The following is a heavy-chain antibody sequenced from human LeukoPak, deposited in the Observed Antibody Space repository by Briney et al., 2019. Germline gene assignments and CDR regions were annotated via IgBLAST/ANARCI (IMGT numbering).Heavy chain of an antibody. D-gene: IGHD1-20*01. CDR1: GGSFSGYY. V-gene: IGHV4-34*01. Sequence: SETLSLTCAVSGGSFSGYYWTWIRQPPGKGLEWIGEINHSGSANYNPSLKSRVTISLDTSKNQFSLKLTSVTAADTAVYYCASLITGTDYYYYGMDVWGQGTTVTVSS. CDR2: INHSGSA. J-gene: IGHJ6*02. CDR3: ASLITGTDYYYYGMDV.